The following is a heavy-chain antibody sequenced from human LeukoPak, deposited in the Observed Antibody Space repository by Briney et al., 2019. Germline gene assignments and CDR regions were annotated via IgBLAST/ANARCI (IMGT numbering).Heavy chain of an antibody. D-gene: IGHD4-17*01. CDR1: GYTFTGYY. J-gene: IGHJ3*02. Sequence: GASVKVSCKASGYTFTGYYMHWVRQAPGQGLEWMGRINPNSGGTNYAQKFQGRVTTTRDTSISTAYMELSRLRSDDTAVYYCAREYGDYDAFDIWGQGTMVTVSS. CDR2: INPNSGGT. V-gene: IGHV1-2*06. CDR3: AREYGDYDAFDI.